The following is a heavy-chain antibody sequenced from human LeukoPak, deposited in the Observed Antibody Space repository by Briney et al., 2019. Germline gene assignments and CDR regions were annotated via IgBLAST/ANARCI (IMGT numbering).Heavy chain of an antibody. V-gene: IGHV1-69*13. CDR1: GGTFSSYA. Sequence: GASVKVSCKPSGGTFSSYAISWVRQAPGQGLEWMGGIIPIFGTASYAQKFQGRVTITADEPTSTAYMELSSLRSEDTAVYYCARGLYSGYAGNYGMDVWGQGTTVSVSS. J-gene: IGHJ6*02. CDR3: ARGLYSGYAGNYGMDV. D-gene: IGHD5-12*01. CDR2: IIPIFGTA.